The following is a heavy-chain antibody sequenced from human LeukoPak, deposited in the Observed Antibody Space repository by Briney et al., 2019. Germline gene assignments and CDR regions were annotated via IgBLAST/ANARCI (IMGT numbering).Heavy chain of an antibody. Sequence: GGSLRLSCAASEFTFSSYAMSWVRQAPGKGLEWVPVISGSGGNTYYADSVKGRFTISRDNSKNTLYLQMNSLRAEDTAVYYCAKSPVVVTVRGAFDIWGQGTMVTVSS. J-gene: IGHJ3*02. CDR2: ISGSGGNT. D-gene: IGHD2-21*02. CDR1: EFTFSSYA. CDR3: AKSPVVVTVRGAFDI. V-gene: IGHV3-23*01.